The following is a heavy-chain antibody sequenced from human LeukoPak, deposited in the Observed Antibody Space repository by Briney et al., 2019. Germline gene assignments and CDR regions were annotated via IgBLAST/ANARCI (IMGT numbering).Heavy chain of an antibody. J-gene: IGHJ4*02. CDR1: GYTFTDYY. Sequence: ASVKVSCKVSGYTFTDYYMHWVQQAPGKGLEWMGLVDPEDGETIYAEKFQGRVTITADTSTDTAYMELSSLRSEDTAVYYCARGKWELLRVLFDYWGQGTLVTVSS. CDR2: VDPEDGET. V-gene: IGHV1-69-2*01. CDR3: ARGKWELLRVLFDY. D-gene: IGHD1-26*01.